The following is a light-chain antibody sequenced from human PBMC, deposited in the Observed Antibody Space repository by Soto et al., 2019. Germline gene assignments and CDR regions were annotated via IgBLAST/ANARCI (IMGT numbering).Light chain of an antibody. V-gene: IGKV3-15*01. CDR3: QQYGSSTFT. CDR2: GAS. J-gene: IGKJ5*01. Sequence: EIMMTQSPATLSVSPGERATFSCRASQSVSSNLAWYQQKPGQGPRLLSYGASTRATGIPARFSGSGSGTDFTLTISRLENEDFAVYYCQQYGSSTFTFGQGTRLEIK. CDR1: QSVSSN.